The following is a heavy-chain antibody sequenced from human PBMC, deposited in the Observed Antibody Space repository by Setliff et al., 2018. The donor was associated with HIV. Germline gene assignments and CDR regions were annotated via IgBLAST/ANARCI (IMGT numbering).Heavy chain of an antibody. J-gene: IGHJ4*02. Sequence: GGSLRLSCAASGFTFSSYSMNWVRQAPGKGLEWVSCISSSSSTIYYADSVKGRFTISRDNAKNSLYLQMNSLRAEDTAVYYCARDKMSIAARRGRYFDYWGQGTLVTVS. D-gene: IGHD6-6*01. V-gene: IGHV3-48*01. CDR3: ARDKMSIAARRGRYFDY. CDR2: ISSSSSTI. CDR1: GFTFSSYS.